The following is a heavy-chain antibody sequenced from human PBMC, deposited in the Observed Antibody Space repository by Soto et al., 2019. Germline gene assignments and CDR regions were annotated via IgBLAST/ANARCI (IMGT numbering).Heavy chain of an antibody. J-gene: IGHJ3*01. CDR1: GFSLDASAVG. Sequence: QITLRESGPTLVKPTQTLTLTCTFSGFSLDASAVGVGWIRQPPGKALEWLALIYWDDDKRYNPSLKSRLTLTKDLSKHQVVLTMTDMAPVDTATYYCASSGLTESQYVAEAFDFWGQGTMVTVSS. V-gene: IGHV2-5*02. CDR2: IYWDDDK. D-gene: IGHD3-9*01. CDR3: ASSGLTESQYVAEAFDF.